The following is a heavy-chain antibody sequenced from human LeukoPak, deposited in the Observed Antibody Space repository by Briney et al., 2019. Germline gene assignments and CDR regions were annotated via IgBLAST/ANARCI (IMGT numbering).Heavy chain of an antibody. V-gene: IGHV3-30-3*01. CDR1: GFIFSGFV. CDR2: ILSDGGNK. D-gene: IGHD3-22*01. CDR3: ARGGSYFDISGYYFY. J-gene: IGHJ4*02. Sequence: PGGSLRLSCAVSGFIFSGFVMHWVRQAPGKGLEWVAVILSDGGNKNYADSVKGRFTISRDNSKNTLYLQMDSLRSEDTAVYYCARGGSYFDISGYYFYWGQGTLVTVSS.